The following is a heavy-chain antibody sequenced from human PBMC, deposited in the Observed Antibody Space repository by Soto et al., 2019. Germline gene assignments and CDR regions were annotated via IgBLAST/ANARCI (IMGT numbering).Heavy chain of an antibody. CDR2: IYPGDSDT. CDR3: ARLTNVYYYGMDV. J-gene: IGHJ6*02. V-gene: IGHV5-51*01. CDR1: GYSITSYW. Sequence: GESLKISCKGSGYSITSYWIGWVGQMPGKGLEWMGIIYPGDSDTRYSPSFQGQVTTSADKSISTACLQWSSLKASDTAMYYCARLTNVYYYGMDVWGQGTTVTVSS. D-gene: IGHD2-8*01.